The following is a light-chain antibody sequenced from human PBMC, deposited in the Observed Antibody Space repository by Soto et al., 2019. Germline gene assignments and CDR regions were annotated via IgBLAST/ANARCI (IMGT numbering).Light chain of an antibody. CDR2: YVI. CDR1: SSDVGGYNY. CDR3: GPYPDSHTSD. Sequence: ALTQPRSVSGSAGQSVTISCTGTSSDVGGYNYVSWYQHHPGKAPKLMMFYVIKRPSGVRDCFSASKSFNQASLAISLLHAEYEADYYSGPYPDSHTSDIGTGTKGAVL. J-gene: IGLJ1*01. V-gene: IGLV2-11*01.